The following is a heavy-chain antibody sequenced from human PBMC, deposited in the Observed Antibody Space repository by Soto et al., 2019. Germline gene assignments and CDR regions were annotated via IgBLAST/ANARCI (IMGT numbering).Heavy chain of an antibody. CDR1: GYTFTGYY. D-gene: IGHD2-2*02. J-gene: IGHJ5*02. CDR3: ARDGSYQLLYVYNWFDP. V-gene: IGHV1-2*02. CDR2: INPNSGGT. Sequence: QVQLVQSGAEVKKPGASVKVSCKASGYTFTGYYMHWVRQAPGQGLEWMGWINPNSGGTNYAQKFRGRVTMTRDTSISTAYMELSRLRSDDTAVYYCARDGSYQLLYVYNWFDPWGQGTLVTVSS.